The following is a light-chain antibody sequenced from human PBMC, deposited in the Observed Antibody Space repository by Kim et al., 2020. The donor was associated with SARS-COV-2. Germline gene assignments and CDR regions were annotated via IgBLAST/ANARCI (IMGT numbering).Light chain of an antibody. V-gene: IGLV6-57*02. J-gene: IGLJ2*01. Sequence: NFMLTQPHSVSESPGKTVTISCTGSSGSIASNYVQWYQQRPGSAPTIVIYEDNQRPSGVPDRFSGSIDSSSNSASLTISGLKTEDEADYYCQSYDSSSVVFGGGPQLTVL. CDR1: SGSIASNY. CDR3: QSYDSSSVV. CDR2: EDN.